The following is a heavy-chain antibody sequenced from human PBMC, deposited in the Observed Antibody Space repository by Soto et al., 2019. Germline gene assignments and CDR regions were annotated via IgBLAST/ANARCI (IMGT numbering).Heavy chain of an antibody. CDR3: AGERISSGSTELFDI. Sequence: QVQLVQSGAEVKKPGASVKVSCKASGYTFTNYGISWVRQAPGQGLEWMGWISAYNGNTNYAQKLQGRVTMTTNTSTSAAYMELRSLRSDDTAMYYCAGERISSGSTELFDIWGQGTMVTVSS. V-gene: IGHV1-18*01. CDR2: ISAYNGNT. CDR1: GYTFTNYG. J-gene: IGHJ3*02. D-gene: IGHD6-19*01.